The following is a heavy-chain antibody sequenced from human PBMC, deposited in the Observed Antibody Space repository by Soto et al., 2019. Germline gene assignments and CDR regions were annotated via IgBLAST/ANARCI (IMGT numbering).Heavy chain of an antibody. CDR1: GFTFSSYS. Sequence: GGSLRLSCAASGFTFSSYSMNWVRQAPGKGLEWVSSISSSSSYIYYADSVKGRFTISRDNAKNSLYLQMNSLRAEATAVYYSDRLLRFGQMDVWGQGTTVTVSS. CDR3: DRLLRFGQMDV. D-gene: IGHD3-10*01. J-gene: IGHJ6*02. V-gene: IGHV3-21*01. CDR2: ISSSSSYI.